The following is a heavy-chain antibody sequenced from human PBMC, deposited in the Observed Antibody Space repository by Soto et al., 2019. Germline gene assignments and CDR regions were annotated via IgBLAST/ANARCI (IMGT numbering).Heavy chain of an antibody. CDR3: ASPPLTEGAYYFDY. V-gene: IGHV3-7*01. D-gene: IGHD3-16*01. CDR1: GFTFSSYW. Sequence: PGGSLRLSCAASGFTFSSYWMSWVRQAPGKGLEWVANIKQDGSEKYYVDSVKGRFTISRDNAKNSLYLQMNSLRAEDTAVYYCASPPLTEGAYYFDYWGQGTLVTVSS. CDR2: IKQDGSEK. J-gene: IGHJ4*02.